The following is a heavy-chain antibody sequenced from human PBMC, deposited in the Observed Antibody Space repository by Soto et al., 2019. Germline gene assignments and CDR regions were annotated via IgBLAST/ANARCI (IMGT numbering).Heavy chain of an antibody. CDR2: ISAYNGNT. CDR1: GYTFTSYG. Sequence: SVKVSCKASGYTFTSYGISWVRQAPGQGLEWMGWISAYNGNTNYAQKLQGRVTMTTDTSTSTAYMELRSLRSDDTAVYYCARVRSVDRSGWWMRMTSRCFDPWVQGTMVGV. J-gene: IGHJ5*02. D-gene: IGHD6-19*01. V-gene: IGHV1-18*04. CDR3: ARVRSVDRSGWWMRMTSRCFDP.